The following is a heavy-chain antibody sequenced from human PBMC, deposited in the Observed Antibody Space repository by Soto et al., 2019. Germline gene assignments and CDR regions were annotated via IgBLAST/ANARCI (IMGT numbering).Heavy chain of an antibody. CDR1: GFTFSSYA. V-gene: IGHV3-30-3*01. CDR3: ARGGPADSYGDYVFDY. D-gene: IGHD4-17*01. J-gene: IGHJ4*02. CDR2: ISYDGSNK. Sequence: GGSLRLSCAASGFTFSSYAMHWVRQAPGKGLEWVAVISYDGSNKYYADSVKGRFTISRDNSKNTLYLQMNSLRAEDTAVYYCARGGPADSYGDYVFDYWGQGTLVTVSA.